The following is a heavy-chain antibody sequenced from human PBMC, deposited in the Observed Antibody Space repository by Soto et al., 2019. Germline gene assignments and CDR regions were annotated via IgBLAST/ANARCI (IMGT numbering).Heavy chain of an antibody. CDR1: GFTFSSNA. V-gene: IGHV3-23*01. Sequence: EVQLLDSGGRLVQPGGSLRLSCAASGFTFSSNAMSWVRQAPGKGLEWVSSISESGDSTSYAESVRGRFTISRDDSKNTLYLQRNSLRAEDTAVYSCAKSRIQRWTKGLYDLWGQGTLVTVSS. J-gene: IGHJ5*02. CDR2: ISESGDST. D-gene: IGHD5-18*01. CDR3: AKSRIQRWTKGLYDL.